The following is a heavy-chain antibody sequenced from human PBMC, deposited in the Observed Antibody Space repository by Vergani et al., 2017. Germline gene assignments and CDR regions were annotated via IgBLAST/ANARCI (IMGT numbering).Heavy chain of an antibody. CDR2: ISYDGSNK. D-gene: IGHD6-19*01. J-gene: IGHJ4*02. V-gene: IGHV3-30-3*01. Sequence: QVQLVESGGGVVQPGRSLRLSCAASGFTFSSYAMHWVRQGPGKGLEWVAVISYDGSNKYYADSVKGRFTISRDNSKNTLYLQMNSLRAEDTAVYYCAREMAVAGMDYWGQGTLVTVSS. CDR3: AREMAVAGMDY. CDR1: GFTFSSYA.